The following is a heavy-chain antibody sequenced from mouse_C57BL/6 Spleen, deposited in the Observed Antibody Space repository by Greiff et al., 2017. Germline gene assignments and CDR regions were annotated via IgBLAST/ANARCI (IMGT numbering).Heavy chain of an antibody. D-gene: IGHD3-2*02. J-gene: IGHJ3*01. CDR1: GYAFSSYW. CDR2: IYPGDGYT. CDR3: ARSDSSGYVWFAY. Sequence: QVQLQQSGAELVKPGASVKISCKASGYAFSSYWMNWVKQRPGKGLEGIGQIYPGDGYTNYNGKFKGKATLTADKSSSTAYMQLSSLTSEDSAVYFCARSDSSGYVWFAYWGQGTLVTVSA. V-gene: IGHV1-80*01.